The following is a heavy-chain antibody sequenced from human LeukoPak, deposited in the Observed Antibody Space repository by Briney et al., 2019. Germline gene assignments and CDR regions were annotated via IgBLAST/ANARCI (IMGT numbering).Heavy chain of an antibody. J-gene: IGHJ3*02. CDR2: ISNSGNTI. V-gene: IGHV3-48*01. Sequence: GGSLRLSCAAFGFTFSSYDMTWVRQAPGKGLEWVSYISNSGNTIYYADSVKGRFTISRDNSLYLQMNSLRAEDTAVYYCARDLAVVAATGAFDIWGQGTMVTVSS. CDR3: ARDLAVVAATGAFDI. D-gene: IGHD2-15*01. CDR1: GFTFSSYD.